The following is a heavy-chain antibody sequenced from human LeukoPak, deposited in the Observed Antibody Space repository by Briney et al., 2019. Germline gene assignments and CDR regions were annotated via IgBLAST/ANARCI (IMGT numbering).Heavy chain of an antibody. Sequence: GGSLRLSCAASGFTFSSYGMHWVRQAPGKGLEWVAVISYDGSNKYYADSVKGRFTISRDNSKNTLYLQMNSLRAEDTAVYYCAKEGETYYYDKGCFDYWGQGTLVTVSS. V-gene: IGHV3-30*18. J-gene: IGHJ4*02. CDR1: GFTFSSYG. CDR2: ISYDGSNK. D-gene: IGHD3-22*01. CDR3: AKEGETYYYDKGCFDY.